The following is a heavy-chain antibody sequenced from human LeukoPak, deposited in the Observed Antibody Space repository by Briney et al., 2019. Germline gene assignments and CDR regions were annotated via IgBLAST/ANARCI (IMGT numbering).Heavy chain of an antibody. D-gene: IGHD3-3*01. CDR3: ARRGADFSPFDP. CDR1: GGSFSSYA. CDR2: IIPIFGTA. J-gene: IGHJ5*02. Sequence: SVKVSCKASGGSFSSYAISWVRQAPGQGLEWMGGIIPIFGTANYAQKFQGRVTITADESTSTAYMELSSLRSEDTAVYYCARRGADFSPFDPWGQGTLVTVSS. V-gene: IGHV1-69*01.